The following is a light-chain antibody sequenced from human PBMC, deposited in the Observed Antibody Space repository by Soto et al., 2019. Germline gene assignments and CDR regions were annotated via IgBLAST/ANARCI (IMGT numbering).Light chain of an antibody. V-gene: IGKV3-15*01. J-gene: IGKJ1*01. CDR2: GAS. CDR3: QQRSNWPWT. Sequence: EIVMTQSPATLSVSPGERATLSCRASQTILSNLAWYQQKPGQAPRLLIFGASTRATGIPARFSGSASGTEFTLTISSLQSEDFAIYYCQQRSNWPWTFGQGTKVDI. CDR1: QTILSN.